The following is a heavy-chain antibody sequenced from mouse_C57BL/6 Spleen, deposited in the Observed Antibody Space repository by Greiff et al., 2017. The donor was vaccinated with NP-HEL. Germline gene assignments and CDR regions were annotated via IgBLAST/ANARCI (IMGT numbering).Heavy chain of an antibody. CDR1: GFSLSTSGMG. D-gene: IGHD1-1*01. Sequence: QVTLKVCGPGILQSSQTLSLTCSFSGFSLSTSGMGVSWIRQPSGKGLEWLAHIYWDDDKRYNPSLKSRLTISKDTSRNQVFLKITSVDTADTATYYCARDGSGYFDVWGTGTTVTVSS. J-gene: IGHJ1*03. CDR3: ARDGSGYFDV. V-gene: IGHV8-12*01. CDR2: IYWDDDK.